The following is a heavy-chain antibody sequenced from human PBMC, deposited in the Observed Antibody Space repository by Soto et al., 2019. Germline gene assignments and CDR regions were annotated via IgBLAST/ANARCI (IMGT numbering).Heavy chain of an antibody. D-gene: IGHD2-21*02. V-gene: IGHV3-73*02. CDR1: GFTFSGSA. J-gene: IGHJ4*02. CDR3: TTLAYCGGDCYGDYYFDY. CDR2: IRSKANSYAT. Sequence: EVQLVESGGGLVQPGGSLKLSCAASGFTFSGSAMHWVRQASGKGLEWVGRIRSKANSYATAYAASVKGRFTISRDDSKNTAYLLMNSLKTEDTAVYYCTTLAYCGGDCYGDYYFDYWGQGTLVTVSS.